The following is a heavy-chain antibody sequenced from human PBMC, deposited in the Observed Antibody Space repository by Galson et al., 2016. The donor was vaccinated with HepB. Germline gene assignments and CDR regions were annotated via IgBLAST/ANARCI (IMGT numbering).Heavy chain of an antibody. J-gene: IGHJ4*02. CDR2: ISYDGSNR. D-gene: IGHD6-6*01. CDR1: GFIFSSYG. V-gene: IGHV3-30*18. CDR3: AKYYAVAAHPPDY. Sequence: SLRLSCAASGFIFSSYGMNWVRQAPGKGLEWVAVISYDGSNRYYADSVKGRFTISRDNSKNTLYLQMNNLRPEDTAVYYCAKYYAVAAHPPDYWGQGTLVTVSS.